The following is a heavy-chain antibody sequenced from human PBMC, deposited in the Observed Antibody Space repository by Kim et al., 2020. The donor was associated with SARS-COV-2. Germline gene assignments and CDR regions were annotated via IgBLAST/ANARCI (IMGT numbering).Heavy chain of an antibody. V-gene: IGHV3-30*04. J-gene: IGHJ3*01. CDR1: GFTFSGFA. CDR3: ARDEYNAADASQDLRNDGFDV. D-gene: IGHD1-1*01. Sequence: GGSLRLSCVASGFTFSGFAMHWVRQVPGKGLEWVAYISDGGSNVYYTDSVKGRFTISRDDAKNTLYLQMNSLKPEDTAVYYCARDEYNAADASQDLRNDGFDVWGQGTLVTVSS. CDR2: ISDGGSNV.